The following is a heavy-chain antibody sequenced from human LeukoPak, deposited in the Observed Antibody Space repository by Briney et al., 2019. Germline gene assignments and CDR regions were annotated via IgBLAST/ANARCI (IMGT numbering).Heavy chain of an antibody. V-gene: IGHV4-30-2*01. J-gene: IGHJ4*02. CDR1: GGSISSGGYS. Sequence: SETLSLTCAVSGGSISSGGYSWSWIRQPPGKGLEWIGYIYHSGSTYYNPSLKSRVTISVDRSENQFSLKLSSVTAADTAVYYCARGDDYYDSSGYSFDYWGQGTLVTVSS. CDR3: ARGDDYYDSSGYSFDY. D-gene: IGHD3-22*01. CDR2: IYHSGST.